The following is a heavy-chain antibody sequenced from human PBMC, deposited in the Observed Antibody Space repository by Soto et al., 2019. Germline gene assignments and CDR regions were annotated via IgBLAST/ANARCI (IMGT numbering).Heavy chain of an antibody. CDR3: AKGPLGDSSSSNWGYYGMDV. V-gene: IGHV3-30*02. D-gene: IGHD6-6*01. Sequence: GGSPRLSCAASGFTFSSYGMHWVRQAPGKGLEWVAVIWYDGSNKYYADSVKGRFTISRDNSKNTLYLQMNSLRAEDTAVYYCAKGPLGDSSSSNWGYYGMDVWGQGTTVTVSS. CDR2: IWYDGSNK. J-gene: IGHJ6*02. CDR1: GFTFSSYG.